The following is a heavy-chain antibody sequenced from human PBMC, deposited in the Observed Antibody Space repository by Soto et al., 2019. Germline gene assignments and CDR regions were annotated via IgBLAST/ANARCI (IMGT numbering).Heavy chain of an antibody. CDR3: ARLPNKSPQN. CDR2: ISTDASST. J-gene: IGHJ1*01. CDR1: GFTFSSYW. Sequence: EVQLVESGGGLVQPGGSLRLSCAASGFTFSSYWVHWVRQARGKGLVWVSSISTDASSTSYADPVKGRFTISRDNAKNTLYLQMNSVRAEDTAVYYCARLPNKSPQNWGQGTLVIVSP. V-gene: IGHV3-74*01.